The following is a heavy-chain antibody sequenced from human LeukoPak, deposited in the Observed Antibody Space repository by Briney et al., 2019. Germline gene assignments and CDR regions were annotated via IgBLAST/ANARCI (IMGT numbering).Heavy chain of an antibody. CDR2: IYYSGST. Sequence: PSQTLSLTCTVSGGSISSGGYYWSWIRQHPGKGLEWIGYIYYSGSTYYNPSLKSRVTISVDTSKDQFSLKLSSVTAADTAVYYCARISLAAAGKGLDYWGQGTLVTVSS. D-gene: IGHD6-13*01. V-gene: IGHV4-31*03. J-gene: IGHJ4*02. CDR1: GGSISSGGYY. CDR3: ARISLAAAGKGLDY.